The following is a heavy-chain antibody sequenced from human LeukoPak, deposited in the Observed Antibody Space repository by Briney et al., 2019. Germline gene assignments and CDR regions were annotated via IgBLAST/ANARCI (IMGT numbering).Heavy chain of an antibody. CDR1: GYTLTELS. V-gene: IGHV1-24*01. Sequence: ASVKVSCKVSGYTLTELSMHWVRQAPGKGLEWMGGFDPEDGETIYAQKFQGRVTMTEDTSTDTAYMELSSLRSEDTAVYYCATDLLQNPKFVPDYWGQGTLVTVSS. J-gene: IGHJ4*02. CDR2: FDPEDGET. D-gene: IGHD3-10*02. CDR3: ATDLLQNPKFVPDY.